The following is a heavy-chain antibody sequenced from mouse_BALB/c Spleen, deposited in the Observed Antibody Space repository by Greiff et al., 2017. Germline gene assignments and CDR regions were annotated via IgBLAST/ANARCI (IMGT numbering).Heavy chain of an antibody. CDR3: ARRDGNPYYYAMDY. V-gene: IGHV1-18*01. CDR2: INPNNGGT. Sequence: EVQLQQSGPELVKPGASVKIPCKASGYTFTDYNMDWVKQSHGKSLEWIGDINPNNGGTICNQKFKGKATLTVDKSSSTAYMELRSLTSEDTAVYYGARRDGNPYYYAMDYWGQGTSVTVSS. D-gene: IGHD2-1*01. CDR1: GYTFTDYN. J-gene: IGHJ4*01.